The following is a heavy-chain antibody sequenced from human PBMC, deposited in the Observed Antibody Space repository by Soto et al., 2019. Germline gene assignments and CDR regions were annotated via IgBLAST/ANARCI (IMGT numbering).Heavy chain of an antibody. J-gene: IGHJ4*02. CDR2: IYYSGST. D-gene: IGHD2-15*01. CDR1: GGSISSGGYY. CDR3: AMTTTGTAPSRYCSGGSCYTMRPRFWDY. Sequence: PSETLSLTCTVSGGSISSGGYYWSWIRQHPGKGLEWIGYIYYSGSTYYNPSLKSRATISVDTSKNQFSLKLSSVTAADTAVYYCAMTTTGTAPSRYCSGGSCYTMRPRFWDYWGQGTLVTVSS. V-gene: IGHV4-31*03.